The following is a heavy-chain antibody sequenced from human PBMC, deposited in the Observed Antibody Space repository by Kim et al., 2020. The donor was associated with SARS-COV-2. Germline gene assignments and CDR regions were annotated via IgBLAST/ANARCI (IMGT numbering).Heavy chain of an antibody. J-gene: IGHJ4*02. V-gene: IGHV4-59*01. Sequence: SETLSLTCTVSGGSISSYYWSWIRQPPGKGLEWIGYIYYSGSTNYNPSLKSRVTISVDTSKNQFSLKLSSVTAADTAVYYCARVGSSTHRDPGGYFDYWGQGTLVTVSS. CDR2: IYYSGST. CDR1: GGSISSYY. D-gene: IGHD2-2*01. CDR3: ARVGSSTHRDPGGYFDY.